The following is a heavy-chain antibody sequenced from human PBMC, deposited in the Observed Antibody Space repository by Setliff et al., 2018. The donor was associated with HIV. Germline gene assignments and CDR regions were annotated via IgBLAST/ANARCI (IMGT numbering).Heavy chain of an antibody. CDR1: GYTFTSYA. CDR3: ARGASSSAVYYYYYYMDV. D-gene: IGHD6-6*01. Sequence: ASVKVSCKASGYTFTSYAMNWVRQAPGQGLEWMGWINTNTGNPTYAQGFTGRFVFSLDTSDSTAYLQICSLKAEDTAVYYCARGASSSAVYYYYYYMDVWGKGTTVTVSS. CDR2: INTNTGNP. V-gene: IGHV7-4-1*01. J-gene: IGHJ6*03.